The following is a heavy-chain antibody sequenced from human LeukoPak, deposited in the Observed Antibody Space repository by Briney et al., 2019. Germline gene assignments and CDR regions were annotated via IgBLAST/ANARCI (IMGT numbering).Heavy chain of an antibody. V-gene: IGHV3-11*06. J-gene: IGHJ6*03. D-gene: IGHD5-18*01. Sequence: PGGSLRLSCAGSGFTFNDYDMNWVRQAPGQGLEWVSYISRSGTYTYYTDSVKGRFTVSRDNAQNSLYLQTYSLRAEDTAVYYCARDGGYSYRYYYYMDVWGKGTTVTVSS. CDR3: ARDGGYSYRYYYYMDV. CDR2: ISRSGTYT. CDR1: GFTFNDYD.